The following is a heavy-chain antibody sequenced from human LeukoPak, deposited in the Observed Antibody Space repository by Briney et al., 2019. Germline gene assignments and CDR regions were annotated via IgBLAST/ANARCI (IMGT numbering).Heavy chain of an antibody. Sequence: PGGSLRLSCAASGFAFSDFWMSWVRQAPGKGLEWVANIRQDGSDKYYVASVRGRFTISRDNAKNSLYLQMNSLRAEDTAVYYCAKEKYYYDSSGYYWDYWGQGTLVTVSS. V-gene: IGHV3-7*03. CDR3: AKEKYYYDSSGYYWDY. D-gene: IGHD3-22*01. CDR2: IRQDGSDK. CDR1: GFAFSDFW. J-gene: IGHJ4*02.